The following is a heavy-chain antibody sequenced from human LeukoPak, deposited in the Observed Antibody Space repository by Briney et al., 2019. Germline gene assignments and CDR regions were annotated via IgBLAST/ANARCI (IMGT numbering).Heavy chain of an antibody. Sequence: SVKVSCKASGGTFSSYAISWVRQAPGQGLEWMGGIIPIFGTANYAQKFRGRVTITTDESTSTAYMELSSLRSEDTAVYYCARRTPYSSSGGWFDPWGQGTLVTVSS. CDR3: ARRTPYSSSGGWFDP. CDR2: IIPIFGTA. D-gene: IGHD6-6*01. V-gene: IGHV1-69*05. CDR1: GGTFSSYA. J-gene: IGHJ5*02.